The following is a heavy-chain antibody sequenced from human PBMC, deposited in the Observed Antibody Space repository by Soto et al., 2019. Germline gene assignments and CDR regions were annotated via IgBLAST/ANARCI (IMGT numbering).Heavy chain of an antibody. V-gene: IGHV4-34*01. CDR1: GVSFSGYY. D-gene: IGHD1-26*01. Sequence: KTAETLSLTCAVYGVSFSGYYWSWIRQPPGKGLEWIGEINHSGITNYNPSLKSRVTISVDTSKNQFSLKLSSVTAADTAVYYCARGSGSKLSYYYYSYGMDVWGQGPTVTVSS. CDR3: ARGSGSKLSYYYYSYGMDV. CDR2: INHSGIT. J-gene: IGHJ6*02.